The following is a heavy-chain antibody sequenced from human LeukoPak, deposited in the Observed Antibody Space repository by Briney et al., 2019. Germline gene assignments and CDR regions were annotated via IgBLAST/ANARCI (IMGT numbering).Heavy chain of an antibody. J-gene: IGHJ4*02. CDR2: ISGSGGST. CDR3: AKAYGSGSYYHFDY. D-gene: IGHD3-10*01. Sequence: GGCLRLSCAASGFTFSSHAMSWVRQAPGKGLEWVSHISGSGGSTYYADSVKGRFTISRDNSKNTLYLQMNSLRAEDTAVYYCAKAYGSGSYYHFDYWGQGTLVTVSS. CDR1: GFTFSSHA. V-gene: IGHV3-23*01.